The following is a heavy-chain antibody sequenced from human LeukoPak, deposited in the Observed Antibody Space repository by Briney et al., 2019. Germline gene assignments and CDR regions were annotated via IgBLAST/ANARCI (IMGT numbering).Heavy chain of an antibody. CDR2: SSSSSSYI. D-gene: IGHD5-18*01. CDR3: ARDRALKTARITGFDP. CDR1: GFTFSSDS. J-gene: IGHJ5*02. V-gene: IGHV3-21*01. Sequence: GGSLRLSCAASGFTFSSDSMNWVRQAPGKGLEWVSSSSSSSSYIYYADSVKGRFTISRDNAKNSLYLQMNSLRAEDTAVYYCARDRALKTARITGFDPWGQGTLVTVSS.